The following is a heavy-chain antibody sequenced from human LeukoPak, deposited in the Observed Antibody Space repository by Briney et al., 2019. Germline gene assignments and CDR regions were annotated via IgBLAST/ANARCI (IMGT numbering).Heavy chain of an antibody. D-gene: IGHD7-27*01. CDR2: LNPNSGNA. CDR1: VYIFTTYD. J-gene: IGHJ5*02. Sequence: ASVKVSFKASVYIFTTYDIGWVRQATGQGLEWMGWLNPNSGNAGYAQKFQGRVTISRNTSISTAYMELSSLRSDDTAIYYCARRKFLGWFDPWGQGTLVTVSS. CDR3: ARRKFLGWFDP. V-gene: IGHV1-8*03.